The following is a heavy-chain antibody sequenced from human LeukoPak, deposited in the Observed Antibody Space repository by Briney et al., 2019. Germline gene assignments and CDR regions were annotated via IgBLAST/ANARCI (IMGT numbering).Heavy chain of an antibody. V-gene: IGHV1-69*13. Sequence: SVKVSCKASGGTFSSYAISWVRQAPGQGLEGMGGIIPIFGTANYAQKFQGRVTITADESTSTAYMALSSLRSEDTAVYYCARDSGSYSTPFDYWGQGTLVTVSS. J-gene: IGHJ4*02. CDR2: IIPIFGTA. CDR3: ARDSGSYSTPFDY. D-gene: IGHD1-26*01. CDR1: GGTFSSYA.